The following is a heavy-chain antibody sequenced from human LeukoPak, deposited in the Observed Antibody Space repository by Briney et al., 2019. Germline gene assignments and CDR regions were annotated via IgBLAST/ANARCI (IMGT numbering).Heavy chain of an antibody. CDR3: ARDRLAAGGSGA. J-gene: IGHJ5*02. V-gene: IGHV1-2*06. Sequence: ASVKVSCKASGYTFTGYSMHWVRQAPGQGLEWMGRINPNSGGTNYAQKFQGRFTMTRDTSISTAYMELSSLRSDDTAVYYCARDRLAAGGSGAWGQGTLVTVSS. CDR2: INPNSGGT. CDR1: GYTFTGYS. D-gene: IGHD6-13*01.